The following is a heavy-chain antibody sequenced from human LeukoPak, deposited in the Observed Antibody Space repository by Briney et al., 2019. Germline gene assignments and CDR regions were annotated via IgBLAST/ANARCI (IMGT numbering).Heavy chain of an antibody. V-gene: IGHV3-7*01. CDR1: GFTFSGYW. CDR3: ARGPMLKGDY. J-gene: IGHJ4*02. Sequence: PGGSLRLSCAASGFTFSGYWMTWVRQAPGKGLEWVATINQDGSEKYYVDSVKGRFTISRDDAYRSLFLQVNSLRAEDTAIYYCARGPMLKGDYWGQGTLVTVSS. CDR2: INQDGSEK. D-gene: IGHD3-16*01.